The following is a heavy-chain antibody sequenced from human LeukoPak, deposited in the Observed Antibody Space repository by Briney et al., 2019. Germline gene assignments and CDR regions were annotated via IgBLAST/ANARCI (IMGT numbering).Heavy chain of an antibody. CDR3: ARSAAARGAPYYYYYGMDV. CDR2: IKQDGSEK. J-gene: IGHJ6*02. V-gene: IGHV3-7*01. Sequence: GGSLRLSCAASGFTFSSYWMSWVRQAPGKGLEWVANIKQDGSEKYYVDSVKGRFTISRDNAKNSLYLQMNSLRAEDTAVYYCARSAAARGAPYYYYYGMDVWGQGTTVTVSS. D-gene: IGHD6-13*01. CDR1: GFTFSSYW.